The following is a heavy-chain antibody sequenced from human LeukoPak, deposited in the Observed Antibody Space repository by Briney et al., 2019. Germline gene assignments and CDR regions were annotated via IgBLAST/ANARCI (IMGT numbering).Heavy chain of an antibody. CDR2: IYYSGST. J-gene: IGHJ4*02. Sequence: PSETLSLTCTVSGGSISSSSYYWGWIRQPPGKGLEWIGSIYYSGSTYYNPSLKSRVTISVDTSKNQFSLKLSSVTAADTAVYYCARLHYDILTVGLDYWGQGTLVTVSS. V-gene: IGHV4-39*07. CDR1: GGSISSSSYY. CDR3: ARLHYDILTVGLDY. D-gene: IGHD3-9*01.